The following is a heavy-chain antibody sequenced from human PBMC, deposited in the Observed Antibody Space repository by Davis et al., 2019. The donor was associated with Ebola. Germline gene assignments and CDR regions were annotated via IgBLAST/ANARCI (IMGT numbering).Heavy chain of an antibody. CDR2: IYPGDSDT. J-gene: IGHJ6*02. CDR1: GYSFTTYW. V-gene: IGHV5-51*01. Sequence: KVSCKGSGYSFTTYWIGWVRQMPGKGLEWMGIIYPGDSDTRYSPSFQGQVTISADKSISTAYLHWSSLKASDTAMYYCARLASSSWFYGMDVWGQGTTVTVSS. CDR3: ARLASSSWFYGMDV. D-gene: IGHD6-13*01.